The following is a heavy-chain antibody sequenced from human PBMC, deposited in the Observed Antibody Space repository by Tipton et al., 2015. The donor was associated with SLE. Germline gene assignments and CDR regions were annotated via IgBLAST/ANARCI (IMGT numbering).Heavy chain of an antibody. J-gene: IGHJ6*02. Sequence: LSLTCAVSGYSISSDNYYWSWIRQPAGKGLEWIGHIYTSGSTNYNPSLKSRVTMSVDTSKNQFSLKLSSVTAADTAVYYCARGSPGRSEGHYKDYHYGIDVWGQGTTVTVSS. D-gene: IGHD3-9*01. CDR3: ARGSPGRSEGHYKDYHYGIDV. V-gene: IGHV4-61*09. CDR2: IYTSGST. CDR1: GYSISSDNYY.